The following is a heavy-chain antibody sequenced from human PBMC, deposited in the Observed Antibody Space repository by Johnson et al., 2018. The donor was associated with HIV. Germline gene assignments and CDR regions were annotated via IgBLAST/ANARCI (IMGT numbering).Heavy chain of an antibody. CDR2: ISYDGSNK. D-gene: IGHD6-19*01. J-gene: IGHJ3*02. CDR3: ARDRLYSSGCYGTDAFDI. V-gene: IGHV3-30-3*01. Sequence: QVQLVESGGGVVQPGRSLRLSCASSGFTFSSYAMHWVRQAPGKGLEWVAVISYDGSNKYYADSVKGRFTISRDNSKNTLYLQMNSLRAEDTAVYYCARDRLYSSGCYGTDAFDIWGQGTMVTVSS. CDR1: GFTFSSYA.